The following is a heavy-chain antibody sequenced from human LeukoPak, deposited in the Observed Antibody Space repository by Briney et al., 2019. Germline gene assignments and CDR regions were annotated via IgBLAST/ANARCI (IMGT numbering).Heavy chain of an antibody. V-gene: IGHV1-69*04. J-gene: IGHJ3*02. CDR3: ARSISPYDAFDI. CDR2: IIPILGIA. D-gene: IGHD3-9*01. Sequence: SVKVSCKASGGTFSSYAISWVRQAPGQGLEWMGRIIPILGIANYAQKFQGRVTMTRDTSTSTVYMELSSLRSEGTAVYYCARSISPYDAFDIWGQGTMVTVSS. CDR1: GGTFSSYA.